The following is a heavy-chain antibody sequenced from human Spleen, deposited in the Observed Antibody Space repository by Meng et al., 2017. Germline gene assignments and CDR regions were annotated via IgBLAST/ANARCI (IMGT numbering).Heavy chain of an antibody. CDR3: ARGPTTMAHDFDY. Sequence: QAQFQQWGAVLLKPSWTLCLSFGVPGGCLSAYYWSWIRHPPGKGLEWIGEINHSGSTNYNPSLESRATISVDTSQNNISLKLSSVTATDSAVYYCARGPTTMAHDFDYWGQGTLVTVSS. V-gene: IGHV4-34*01. D-gene: IGHD4-11*01. CDR1: GGCLSAYY. J-gene: IGHJ4*02. CDR2: INHSGST.